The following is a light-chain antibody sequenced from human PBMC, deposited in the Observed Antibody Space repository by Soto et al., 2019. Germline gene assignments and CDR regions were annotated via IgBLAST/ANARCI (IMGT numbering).Light chain of an antibody. V-gene: IGLV2-14*01. J-gene: IGLJ2*01. Sequence: QPASVSGSPGQSITISCTGTSSDVGGYNYVSWYQQHPGKAPKLMIYDVSNRPSGVSNRFSGSKSGNTASLTISGLQAEDEADYYCSSYTSSSTVVFGGGTQLTVL. CDR1: SSDVGGYNY. CDR3: SSYTSSSTVV. CDR2: DVS.